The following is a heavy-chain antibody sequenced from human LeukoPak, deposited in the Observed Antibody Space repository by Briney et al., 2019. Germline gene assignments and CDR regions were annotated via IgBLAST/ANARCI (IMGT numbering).Heavy chain of an antibody. V-gene: IGHV3-7*03. CDR2: IKEDGSKK. J-gene: IGHJ4*02. CDR1: GFTFSSCW. Sequence: GGSLRLSCAASGFTFSSCWMTWVRQDPGKWLEWVANIKEDGSKKNYVDSVKGRFTIFRDNAKNSLYLQMNSLRAEDTAVYYCATPLDYYDSSGYHQGGDWGQGTLVTVSS. D-gene: IGHD3-22*01. CDR3: ATPLDYYDSSGYHQGGD.